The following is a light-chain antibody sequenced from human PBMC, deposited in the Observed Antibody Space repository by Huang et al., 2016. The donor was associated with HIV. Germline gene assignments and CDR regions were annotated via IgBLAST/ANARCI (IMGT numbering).Light chain of an antibody. J-gene: IGKJ1*01. CDR3: HQYYATGT. Sequence: DIVMTQSPDSLAVSLCERATINCKSSQSLLYSSNNKNYLAWYQQKPGQPPKLLIYWASTRESGVTDRFSGSGSETDFTLTISSLQAEDVAAYYCHQYYATGTFGQGTKVEI. V-gene: IGKV4-1*01. CDR1: QSLLYSSNNKNY. CDR2: WAS.